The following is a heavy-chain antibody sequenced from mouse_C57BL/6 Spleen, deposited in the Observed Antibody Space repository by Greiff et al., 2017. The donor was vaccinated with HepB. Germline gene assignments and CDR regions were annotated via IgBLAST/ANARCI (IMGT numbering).Heavy chain of an antibody. CDR1: GYAFTNSL. CDR3: ARKGDDYYYAMDY. J-gene: IGHJ4*01. Sequence: QVQLKQSGAELVRPGTSVKVSCKASGYAFTNSLIEWVKQRPGQGLEWIGVINPGSGGTNYNEKFKGKATLTADKSSSTAYMQLSSLTSEDSAVYFCARKGDDYYYAMDYWGQGTSVTVSS. D-gene: IGHD2-4*01. CDR2: INPGSGGT. V-gene: IGHV1-54*01.